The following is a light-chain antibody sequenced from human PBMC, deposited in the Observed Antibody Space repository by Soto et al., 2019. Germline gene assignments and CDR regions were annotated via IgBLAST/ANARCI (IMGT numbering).Light chain of an antibody. J-gene: IGKJ1*01. Sequence: DIVMTQSPDSLAVSLGERATINCKSSQSVLYSSNNKNYLAWYQQKPGQPPKLLIYWASTRESGVPDRFSGSGSVTDFTLTISSLQAEDVAVDYCQQYYSTPVTFGQGTKVEIK. CDR2: WAS. CDR1: QSVLYSSNNKNY. CDR3: QQYYSTPVT. V-gene: IGKV4-1*01.